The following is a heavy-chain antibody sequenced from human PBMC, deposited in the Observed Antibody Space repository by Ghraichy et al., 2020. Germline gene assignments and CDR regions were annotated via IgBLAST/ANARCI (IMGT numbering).Heavy chain of an antibody. CDR2: IYNNGNT. CDR3: ARWFRDYGEYFDY. J-gene: IGHJ4*02. D-gene: IGHD4-17*01. V-gene: IGHV4-4*07. Sequence: SETLSLTCTVSGVSISSSFWSWIRQPAGKGLEYIGRIYNNGNTKYNPSLKSRVTMSVDTSKNQFSLRLSSVTAADTAVYYCARWFRDYGEYFDYWGQVILVTVSS. CDR1: GVSISSSF.